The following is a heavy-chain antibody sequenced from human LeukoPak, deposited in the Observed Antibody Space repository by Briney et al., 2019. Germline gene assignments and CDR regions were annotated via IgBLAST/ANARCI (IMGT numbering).Heavy chain of an antibody. J-gene: IGHJ4*02. CDR2: IKSKTDGGTT. Sequence: GGSLRLSCTASGFTLSSYEMSWIRQAPGKGLEWVGRIKSKTDGGTTDYAAPVKGRFTISRDDSKNTLYLQMNSLETEDTAVYYCTTVGRYFDWLSVYWGQGTLVTVSS. D-gene: IGHD3-9*01. CDR1: GFTLSSYE. V-gene: IGHV3-15*01. CDR3: TTVGRYFDWLSVY.